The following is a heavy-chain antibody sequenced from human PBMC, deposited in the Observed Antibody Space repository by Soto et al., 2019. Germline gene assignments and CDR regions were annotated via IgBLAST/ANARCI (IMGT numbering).Heavy chain of an antibody. V-gene: IGHV2-5*02. CDR3: AHRRGGYNWDDGYFDY. Sequence: QITLKESGPTLVKPTQTLTLTCTFSGFSISTSGVGVGWIRQPPGKALEWLAFTYWDDDNRYTPSLKSRLTVAKDASKSQVVLLMTSMDPVDTATYYCAHRRGGYNWDDGYFDYWGQGTLVTVSS. CDR1: GFSISTSGVG. D-gene: IGHD1-20*01. J-gene: IGHJ4*02. CDR2: TYWDDDN.